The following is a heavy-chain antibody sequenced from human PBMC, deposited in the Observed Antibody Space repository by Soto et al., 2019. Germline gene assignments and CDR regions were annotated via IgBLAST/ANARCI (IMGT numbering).Heavy chain of an antibody. V-gene: IGHV3-11*06. J-gene: IGHJ4*02. CDR1: GFTFSDYY. CDR2: ISSSSSYT. CDR3: ARILYGDYVSFDY. D-gene: IGHD4-17*01. Sequence: GGSLRLSCAASGFTFSDYYMSWIRQAPGKGVEWVSYISSSSSYTNYADSVKGRFTISRDNAKNSLYLQMNSLRAEDTAVYYCARILYGDYVSFDYWGQGTLVTVSS.